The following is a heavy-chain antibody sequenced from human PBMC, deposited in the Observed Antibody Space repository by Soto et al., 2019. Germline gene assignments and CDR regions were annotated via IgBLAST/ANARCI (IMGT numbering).Heavy chain of an antibody. Sequence: GGSLRLSCAASGFTFSSYSMNWVRQAPGKGLEWVSYISSSSSTIYYADSVKGRFTISRDNAKTSLYLQMDSLRPEDTAIYYCAREGVTNYTDYYFDLWGHGALVTVSS. CDR3: AREGVTNYTDYYFDL. D-gene: IGHD4-4*01. J-gene: IGHJ4*01. CDR1: GFTFSSYS. V-gene: IGHV3-48*04. CDR2: ISSSSSTI.